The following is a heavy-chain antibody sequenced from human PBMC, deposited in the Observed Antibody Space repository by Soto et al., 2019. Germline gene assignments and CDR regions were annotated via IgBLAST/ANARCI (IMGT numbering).Heavy chain of an antibody. J-gene: IGHJ6*02. Sequence: GASVKVSCKASGYTFTSYGISWVRQAPGQGLEWMGWISAYNGNTNYAQKLQGRVTMTTDTSTSTAYMELRSLRSDDTAVYYCARDSGSYYTEGYYYYGMDVWGQGTTVTVSS. V-gene: IGHV1-18*01. CDR1: GYTFTSYG. CDR2: ISAYNGNT. D-gene: IGHD1-26*01. CDR3: ARDSGSYYTEGYYYYGMDV.